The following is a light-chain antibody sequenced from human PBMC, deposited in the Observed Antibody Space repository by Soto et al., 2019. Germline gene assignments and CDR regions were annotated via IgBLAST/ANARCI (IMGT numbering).Light chain of an antibody. Sequence: EIVLTQSPGTLSLSPGERATLSCRASQSVSSSYLAWYQQKPGQAPRLLIYGASSRATGIPDRFRGSESGTDFTLTISRLEPEDFAVYYCQQYGTSPQTFGQGTKVDIK. CDR2: GAS. V-gene: IGKV3-20*01. J-gene: IGKJ2*01. CDR3: QQYGTSPQT. CDR1: QSVSSSY.